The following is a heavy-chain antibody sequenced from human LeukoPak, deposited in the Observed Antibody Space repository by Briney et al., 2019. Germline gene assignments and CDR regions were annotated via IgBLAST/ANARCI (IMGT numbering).Heavy chain of an antibody. CDR2: IKSKTADGTA. V-gene: IGHV3-15*01. CDR1: GFTFANAW. D-gene: IGHD3-22*01. CDR3: ATYDSTSYYYSAD. Sequence: GGSLRLSCAASGFTFANAWMSWVRQAPGKGLGWVGRIKSKTADGTADYAAVVKARFTISRDDSNNMLHLQMNSLKIEDTAVYYCATYDSTSYYYSADWGQGTLVTVSS. J-gene: IGHJ4*02.